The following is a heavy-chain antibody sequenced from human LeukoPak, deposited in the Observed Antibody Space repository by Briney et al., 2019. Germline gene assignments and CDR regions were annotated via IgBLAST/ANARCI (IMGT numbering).Heavy chain of an antibody. V-gene: IGHV3-66*01. CDR1: GFTVRSKY. J-gene: IGHJ4*02. Sequence: PGGSLRLSCAASGFTVRSKYINWVRQAPGKGLEWVSLIYGSTSADYADSVKGRFTISRDNSMNTVYLQMNSLRAEDTAIYYCARLNFGDDYWGQGTLVAVSS. CDR3: ARLNFGDDY. CDR2: IYGSTSA. D-gene: IGHD4-17*01.